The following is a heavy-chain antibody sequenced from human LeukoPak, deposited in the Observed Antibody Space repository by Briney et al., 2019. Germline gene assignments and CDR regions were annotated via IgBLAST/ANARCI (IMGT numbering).Heavy chain of an antibody. J-gene: IGHJ4*02. Sequence: GGSLRLSCSASGFTFTTYGMNWVRQAPGKGLEWVSGIGGSGTRTYYADSVKGRFTISRDNAKNSLYLQMNSLRAEDTALYYCARDSYGDYSAFDYWGQGTLVTVSS. D-gene: IGHD4-17*01. V-gene: IGHV3-23*01. CDR2: IGGSGTRT. CDR1: GFTFTTYG. CDR3: ARDSYGDYSAFDY.